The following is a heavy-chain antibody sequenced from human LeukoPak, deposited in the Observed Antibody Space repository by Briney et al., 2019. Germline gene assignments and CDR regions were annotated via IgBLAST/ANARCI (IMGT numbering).Heavy chain of an antibody. J-gene: IGHJ4*02. CDR2: IYYSGST. Sequence: PSETLSLTCTFSGGSISSSSYYWGWIRQPPGKGLEWIGSIYYSGSTYYNPSLKSRVTISVDTSKNQFSLKLSSVTAADTAVYYCARDEHDDSSGYYSSCYFDYWGQGTLVTVSS. V-gene: IGHV4-39*07. D-gene: IGHD3-22*01. CDR3: ARDEHDDSSGYYSSCYFDY. CDR1: GGSISSSSYY.